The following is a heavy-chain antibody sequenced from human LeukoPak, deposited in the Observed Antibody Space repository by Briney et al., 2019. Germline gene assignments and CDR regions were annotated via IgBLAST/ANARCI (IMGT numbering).Heavy chain of an antibody. V-gene: IGHV3-74*01. J-gene: IGHJ4*02. D-gene: IGHD3-22*01. CDR2: TNSDGSST. CDR3: AREGDYYYDSSGYYHATYYFDY. CDR1: GFTFSSYW. Sequence: PGGSLRLSCAASGFTFSSYWMHWVRQAPGKGLVWVSRTNSDGSSTSYADSVKGRFTISRDNAKNTLYLQMNSLRAEDTAVYYCAREGDYYYDSSGYYHATYYFDYWGQGTLVTVSS.